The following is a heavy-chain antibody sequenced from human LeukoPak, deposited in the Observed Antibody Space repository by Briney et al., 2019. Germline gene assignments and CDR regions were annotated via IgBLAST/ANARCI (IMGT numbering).Heavy chain of an antibody. D-gene: IGHD3-10*01. CDR3: ARVPYGSGSSIDY. Sequence: GGSLRLSCAASGFTFSSYSMIWVRQAPGKGLEWVSSISSSSSYIYYADSVKGRFTISRDNAKNSLYLQMNSLRAEDTAVYYCARVPYGSGSSIDYWGQGTLVTVSS. CDR1: GFTFSSYS. CDR2: ISSSSSYI. J-gene: IGHJ4*02. V-gene: IGHV3-21*01.